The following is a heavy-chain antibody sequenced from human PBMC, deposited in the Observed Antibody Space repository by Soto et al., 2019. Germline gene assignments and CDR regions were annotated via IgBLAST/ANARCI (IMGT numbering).Heavy chain of an antibody. V-gene: IGHV3-23*01. CDR2: ISGSGGST. Sequence: GGSLRLSCAASGFTFSSYAMSWVPQAPGKGLEWVSAISGSGGSTYYADSVKGRFTISRDNSKNTLYLQMNSLRAEDTAVYYCAKDRRGARLFWFDPWGQGTLVTVSS. CDR1: GFTFSSYA. J-gene: IGHJ5*02. CDR3: AKDRRGARLFWFDP. D-gene: IGHD1-26*01.